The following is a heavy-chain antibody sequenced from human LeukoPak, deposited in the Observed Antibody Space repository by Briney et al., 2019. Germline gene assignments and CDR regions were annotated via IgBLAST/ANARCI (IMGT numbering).Heavy chain of an antibody. J-gene: IGHJ4*02. Sequence: GGSLRLSCAASGFAFSSYAMHWVRQAPGKGLEWVAVISYDGSNKYYADSVKGRFTISRDNSKNTLYLQMNSLRAEDTAVYYCASLLWFGELLGDYFDYWGQGTLVTVSS. V-gene: IGHV3-30-3*01. CDR3: ASLLWFGELLGDYFDY. CDR2: ISYDGSNK. CDR1: GFAFSSYA. D-gene: IGHD3-10*01.